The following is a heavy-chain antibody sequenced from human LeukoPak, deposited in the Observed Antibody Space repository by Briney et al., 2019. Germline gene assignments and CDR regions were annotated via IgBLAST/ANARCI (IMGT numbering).Heavy chain of an antibody. CDR1: GFTFSSYA. Sequence: PGGSLRLSCAASGFTFSSYAMSWVRQAPGKGLEWVSAISGSGGSTYYADSVKGRFTISRDNSKNTLYLQMNSLRAEDTAVYYCAKDWEDSSSWSENPYYYYGMDVWGQGTTVTVSS. CDR2: ISGSGGST. CDR3: AKDWEDSSSWSENPYYYYGMDV. V-gene: IGHV3-23*01. D-gene: IGHD6-13*01. J-gene: IGHJ6*02.